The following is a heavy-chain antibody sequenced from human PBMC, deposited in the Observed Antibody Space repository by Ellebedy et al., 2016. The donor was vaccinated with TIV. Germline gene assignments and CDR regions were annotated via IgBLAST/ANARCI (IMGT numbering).Heavy chain of an antibody. D-gene: IGHD6-6*01. CDR3: AKRYSRSSGGRFFDY. CDR2: ISNTGSRT. V-gene: IGHV3-23*01. CDR1: GFTFSSYA. J-gene: IGHJ4*02. Sequence: GESLKISCAASGFTFSSYAMSWVRQAPGKGLEWVSTISNTGSRTYYADSVEGRFIISRDNSKKTLYLQMNSLRAEDTAVYYCAKRYSRSSGGRFFDYWGQGTLVTVSS.